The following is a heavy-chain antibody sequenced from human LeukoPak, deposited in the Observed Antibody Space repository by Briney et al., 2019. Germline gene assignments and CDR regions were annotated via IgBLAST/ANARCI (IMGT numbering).Heavy chain of an antibody. CDR3: ARHQPSQWLGWGVFDY. D-gene: IGHD6-19*01. J-gene: IGHJ4*02. Sequence: PSETLSLTCTVSGGSISSSSYYWGWIRQPPGKGLEWIGSIYYSGSTYYNPSLKSRVTISVDTSKNQFSLKLSSVTAADTAVYYCARHQPSQWLGWGVFDYWGQGTLVTVSS. CDR1: GGSISSSSYY. CDR2: IYYSGST. V-gene: IGHV4-39*01.